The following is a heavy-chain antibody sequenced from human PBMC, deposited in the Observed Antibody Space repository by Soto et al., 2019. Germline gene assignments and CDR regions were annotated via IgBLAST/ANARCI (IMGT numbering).Heavy chain of an antibody. J-gene: IGHJ5*02. D-gene: IGHD6-19*01. CDR1: GGSFSGYY. CDR3: ARGFSGWWIGWFDP. V-gene: IGHV4-34*01. Sequence: SETLSLTCAVYGGSFSGYYWSWIRQPPGKGLEWIGEINHSGSTNYNPSLKSRVTISVDTSKNQFSPKLSSVTAADTAVYYCARGFSGWWIGWFDPWGQGTLVTVSS. CDR2: INHSGST.